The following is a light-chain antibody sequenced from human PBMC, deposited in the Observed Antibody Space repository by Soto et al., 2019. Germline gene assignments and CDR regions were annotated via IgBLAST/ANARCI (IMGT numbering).Light chain of an antibody. V-gene: IGLV1-44*01. Sequence: QSVLTQSPSASGTPGQRVTISCSGSSSNIGSNTVNWYQQLPGTAPRVLIYSNNQRPSGVPDRFSGSKSGTSASLAISGLQSEDEADYYCAAWDDSLNGYVLGTGTKVTVL. CDR2: SNN. J-gene: IGLJ1*01. CDR3: AAWDDSLNGYV. CDR1: SSNIGSNT.